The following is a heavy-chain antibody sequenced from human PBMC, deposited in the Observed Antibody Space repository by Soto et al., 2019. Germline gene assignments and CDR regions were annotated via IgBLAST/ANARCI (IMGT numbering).Heavy chain of an antibody. CDR1: GGSFSGYY. CDR3: ARGWGTIFDY. D-gene: IGHD7-27*01. CDR2: INHSGST. V-gene: IGHV4-34*01. J-gene: IGHJ4*02. Sequence: QVQLQQWGAGLLKPSETLSLTCAVYGGSFSGYYWNWIRQPPGKGLEWIGEINHSGSTNYNPSLKSRVPISVDASKTPCSLKLRSVTAADTAVYYCARGWGTIFDYWGQGTLVTVSS.